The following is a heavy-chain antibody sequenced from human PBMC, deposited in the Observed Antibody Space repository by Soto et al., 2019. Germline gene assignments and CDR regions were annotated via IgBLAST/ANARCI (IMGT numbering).Heavy chain of an antibody. CDR3: ATLGGSYD. J-gene: IGHJ4*02. Sequence: QVQLVQSGAEVKKPGASMKISCKTSGYTFTDYYIHWVRQTPGQGLEWMGLTNPSGGSTEYALRFQRRVTMTRDPSTRTAYMDLRSLRSEDTAVNYCATLGGSYDWCQGTLVTVSS. V-gene: IGHV1-46*01. CDR2: TNPSGGST. CDR1: GYTFTDYY. D-gene: IGHD3-16*01.